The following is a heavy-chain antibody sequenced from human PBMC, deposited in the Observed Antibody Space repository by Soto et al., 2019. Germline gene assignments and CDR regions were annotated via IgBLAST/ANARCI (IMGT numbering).Heavy chain of an antibody. CDR1: GGSVSSDTHY. D-gene: IGHD6-13*01. V-gene: IGHV4-61*01. Sequence: SETLSLTCTVSGGSVSSDTHYWSWIRQPPGKRLEWIGFIYSSGRTNDNPSLKSRVTMSVDTSKNQFALKLSSVTAADTAVYYCARDSAGYSSSPGSDYYYGMDVWGQGTTVTVSS. J-gene: IGHJ6*02. CDR3: ARDSAGYSSSPGSDYYYGMDV. CDR2: IYSSGRT.